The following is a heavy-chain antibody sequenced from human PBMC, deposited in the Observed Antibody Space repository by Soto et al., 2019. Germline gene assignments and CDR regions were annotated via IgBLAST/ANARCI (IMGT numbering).Heavy chain of an antibody. CDR2: ITGSGGGT. D-gene: IGHD6-13*01. V-gene: IGHV3-23*01. CDR3: AKRPLTAAGFDY. J-gene: IGHJ4*02. Sequence: EVQLLESGGGLVQPGGSLRLSCAAFGFTFSNYAMTWVRQAPGKGLEWVPVITGSGGGTYFVDSVKGRFTISRDNSKNTVYLQMNSLRAEDTAVYYCAKRPLTAAGFDYWGQGTLVTVSS. CDR1: GFTFSNYA.